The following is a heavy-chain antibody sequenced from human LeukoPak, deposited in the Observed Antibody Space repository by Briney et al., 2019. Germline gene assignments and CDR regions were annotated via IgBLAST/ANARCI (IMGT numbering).Heavy chain of an antibody. J-gene: IGHJ5*02. Sequence: ASVKVSCKASGYTFTGYYMHWVRQAPGQGLEWMGIINPSGGSTSYAQKFQGRVTMTRDMSTSTVYMELSSLRSEDTAVYYCARDQNGYSGYFDPWGQGTLVTVSS. CDR1: GYTFTGYY. V-gene: IGHV1-46*01. CDR2: INPSGGST. D-gene: IGHD5-12*01. CDR3: ARDQNGYSGYFDP.